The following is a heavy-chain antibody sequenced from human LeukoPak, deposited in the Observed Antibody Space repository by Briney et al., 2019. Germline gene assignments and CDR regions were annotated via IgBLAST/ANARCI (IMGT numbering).Heavy chain of an antibody. CDR2: IKPDGSEK. CDR3: ARGQYTDGLSY. V-gene: IGHV3-7*03. J-gene: IGHJ4*02. D-gene: IGHD5-24*01. Sequence: GGSLRLSCAASGFTFSTYWMTWVRQAPGKGLEWVAIIKPDGSEKYYVDSVKGRFTISRDNAENSLFLQMNGLRPEDTAVSYCARGQYTDGLSYWGQGTLVTVSS. CDR1: GFTFSTYW.